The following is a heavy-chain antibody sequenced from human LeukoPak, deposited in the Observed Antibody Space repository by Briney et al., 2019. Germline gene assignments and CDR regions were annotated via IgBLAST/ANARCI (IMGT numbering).Heavy chain of an antibody. CDR1: GFTVNTNY. J-gene: IGHJ6*02. V-gene: IGHV3-66*01. Sequence: GGSLRLSCAASGFTVNTNYMTWVHQTPEKGLEWVSVIYDIGSTYYADSVKGRFTISRDNSKNTVYLQMNSLRVDDTAIYYCARVCGTYPCYYGMDVWGQGATVTVSS. D-gene: IGHD1-26*01. CDR3: ARVCGTYPCYYGMDV. CDR2: IYDIGST.